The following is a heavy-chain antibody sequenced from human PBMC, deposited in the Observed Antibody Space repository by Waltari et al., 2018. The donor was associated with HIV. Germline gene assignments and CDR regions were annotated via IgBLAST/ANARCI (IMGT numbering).Heavy chain of an antibody. CDR1: GYIFTASH. CDR3: TRDWGQRGYSYGLDP. CDR2: IKPNIGAT. Sequence: QVQLVQSGAEVKKPGASVKVYCKASGYIFTASHMLWVRQAPGQGLEWMGWIKPNIGATNYAQKFQGRVTITRDTSISTAYMELSRLRSDDTAMYYCTRDWGQRGYSYGLDPWGQGTLVTVSS. V-gene: IGHV1-2*02. D-gene: IGHD5-18*01. J-gene: IGHJ5*02.